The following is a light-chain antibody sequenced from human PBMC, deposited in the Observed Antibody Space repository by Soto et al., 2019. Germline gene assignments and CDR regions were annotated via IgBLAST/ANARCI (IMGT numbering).Light chain of an antibody. CDR3: RQYGSSPSYT. V-gene: IGKV3-15*01. J-gene: IGKJ2*01. CDR1: QSVRSN. Sequence: EIVMTQSPATLSVSPGERVTLSCRASQSVRSNLAWYQQKPGQVPRVLIYGASTRAIGIPDRFSGSGSGTESTLTISRLEPEYFAVYYCRQYGSSPSYTFGQGTKLEIK. CDR2: GAS.